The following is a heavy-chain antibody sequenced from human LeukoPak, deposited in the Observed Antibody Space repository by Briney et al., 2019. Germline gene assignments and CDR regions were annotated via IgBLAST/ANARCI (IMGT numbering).Heavy chain of an antibody. CDR2: ISYDGSNK. CDR3: ARDEPPSIDPEWLLAY. J-gene: IGHJ4*02. V-gene: IGHV3-30-3*01. Sequence: GGSLRLPCAASGFTFSSYAMHWVRQAPGKGLEWVAVISYDGSNKYYADSVKGRFTISRDNSKNTLYLQMNSLRAEDTAVYYCARDEPPSIDPEWLLAYWGQGTLVTVSS. CDR1: GFTFSSYA. D-gene: IGHD3-3*01.